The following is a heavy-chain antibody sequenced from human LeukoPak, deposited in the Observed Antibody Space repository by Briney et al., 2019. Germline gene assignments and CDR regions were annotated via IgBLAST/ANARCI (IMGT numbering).Heavy chain of an antibody. V-gene: IGHV1-18*01. CDR3: ARVGRDCSDINCYWADWFDP. D-gene: IGHD2-2*01. CDR2: ISGSTGST. J-gene: IGHJ5*02. Sequence: ASVKVSCKASGYTFSTYGITWVREAPGQGPEWLVWISGSTGSTHYTQAVRGRVTMTTDASTATAYMELRSLRSDDTAIYYCARVGRDCSDINCYWADWFDPWGQGTLVIVSS. CDR1: GYTFSTYG.